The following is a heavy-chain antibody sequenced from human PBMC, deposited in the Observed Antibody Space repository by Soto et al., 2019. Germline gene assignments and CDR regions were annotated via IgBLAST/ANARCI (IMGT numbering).Heavy chain of an antibody. CDR1: GISISRGGSY. Sequence: QVQLQESGPGLVKPSQTLSLTCSVSGISISRGGSYWGWIRQHAGKGLEWIGYIHYDGETFFNPSLESRLSISAATSKNQFSLKLISVTAADTAVYYCARSVVGAQSPTDYWGQGILVTVSS. CDR2: IHYDGET. V-gene: IGHV4-31*03. D-gene: IGHD2-15*01. J-gene: IGHJ4*02. CDR3: ARSVVGAQSPTDY.